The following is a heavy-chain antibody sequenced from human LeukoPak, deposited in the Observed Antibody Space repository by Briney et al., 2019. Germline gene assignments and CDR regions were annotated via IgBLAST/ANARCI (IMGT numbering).Heavy chain of an antibody. Sequence: ASVKVSCKASGYTFTDYYMHWVRQAPGQGLEWMGWINPNSGGTNYAQKFQGRVTMTRDTSISTAYMELSSLRSDDTAVYYCGVYGDPAGYWGQGTLVTVSS. V-gene: IGHV1-2*02. CDR3: GVYGDPAGY. D-gene: IGHD4-17*01. CDR2: INPNSGGT. J-gene: IGHJ4*02. CDR1: GYTFTDYY.